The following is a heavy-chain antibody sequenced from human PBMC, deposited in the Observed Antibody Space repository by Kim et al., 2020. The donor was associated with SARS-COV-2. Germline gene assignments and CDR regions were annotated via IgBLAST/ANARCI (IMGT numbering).Heavy chain of an antibody. V-gene: IGHV4-39*01. Sequence: SHKSLVTISVDTSKNQCSLKLSSVTAADTAVYYCARQLWFGELAENWFDPWGQGTLVTVSS. J-gene: IGHJ5*02. D-gene: IGHD3-10*01. CDR3: ARQLWFGELAENWFDP.